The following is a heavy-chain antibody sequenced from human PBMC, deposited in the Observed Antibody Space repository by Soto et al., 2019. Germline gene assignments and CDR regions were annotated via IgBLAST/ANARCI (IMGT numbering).Heavy chain of an antibody. D-gene: IGHD6-19*01. CDR1: GFTFSSYS. CDR2: ISSSSSTI. V-gene: IGHV3-48*02. J-gene: IGHJ6*02. CDR3: ARAMAGNNYYYYGMDV. Sequence: EVQLVESGGGLVQPGGSLRLSCAASGFTFSSYSMNWVRQAPGKGLDWVSYISSSSSTIYYADSVKGRFTISRDNAKNSLYLQMNSLRDEDTAVYYCARAMAGNNYYYYGMDVWGQGTTVTVSS.